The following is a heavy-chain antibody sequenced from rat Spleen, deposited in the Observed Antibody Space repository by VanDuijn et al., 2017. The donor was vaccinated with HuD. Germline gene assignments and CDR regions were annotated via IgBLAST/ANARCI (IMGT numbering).Heavy chain of an antibody. J-gene: IGHJ1*01. CDR2: ITNSGGST. D-gene: IGHD1-6*01. V-gene: IGHV5S23*01. CDR3: TRKYTTDDYWYFDF. CDR1: GFTFSNYY. Sequence: EVQLVESGGGLVQPGRSLKLSCAASGFTFSNYYMAWVRQAPTKGLEWVASITNSGGSTYYPDSVKDRFTISRDNAKSTLYLQMNSLRSEDTATYYCTRKYTTDDYWYFDFWGPGTVVTVSS.